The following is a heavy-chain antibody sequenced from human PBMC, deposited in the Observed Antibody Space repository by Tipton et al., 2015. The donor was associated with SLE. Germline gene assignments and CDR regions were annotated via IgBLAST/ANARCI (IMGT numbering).Heavy chain of an antibody. D-gene: IGHD6-13*01. CDR3: ARGRRDSSWYADY. J-gene: IGHJ4*02. CDR1: GGSISSGGYS. Sequence: TLSLTCAVSGGSISSGGYSWSWIRQPPGKGLEWIGYIYHSGSTNYNPSLKSRVTISVDTSKNQFSLKLSSVTAADTAVYYCARGRRDSSWYADYWGQGTLVTVSS. V-gene: IGHV4-30-2*01. CDR2: IYHSGST.